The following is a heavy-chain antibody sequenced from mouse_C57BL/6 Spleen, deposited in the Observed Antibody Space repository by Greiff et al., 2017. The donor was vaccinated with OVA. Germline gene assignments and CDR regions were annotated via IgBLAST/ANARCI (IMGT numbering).Heavy chain of an antibody. CDR3: ARGGVLLGFAY. J-gene: IGHJ3*01. V-gene: IGHV3-6*01. CDR2: ISYDGSN. D-gene: IGHD2-10*01. CDR1: GYSITSGYY. Sequence: EVQRVESGPGLVKPSQSLSLTCSVTGYSITSGYYWNWIRQFPGNKLEWMGYISYDGSNNYNPSLKNRISITRDTSKNQFFLKLNSVTTEDTATYYCARGGVLLGFAYWGQGTLVTVSA.